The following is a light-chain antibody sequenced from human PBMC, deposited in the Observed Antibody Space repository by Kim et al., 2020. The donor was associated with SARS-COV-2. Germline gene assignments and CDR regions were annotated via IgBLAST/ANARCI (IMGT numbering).Light chain of an antibody. CDR1: SSSIASNH. Sequence: GKSVNSPHARSSSSIASNHVQWYQQRPGSYHTTVIYENHQRPSGVSGRFSGSIDSSANSASLTISGLKTEDEADYYCQSYDSGNWVFGGGTKLTVL. V-gene: IGLV6-57*01. CDR2: ENH. J-gene: IGLJ3*02. CDR3: QSYDSGNWV.